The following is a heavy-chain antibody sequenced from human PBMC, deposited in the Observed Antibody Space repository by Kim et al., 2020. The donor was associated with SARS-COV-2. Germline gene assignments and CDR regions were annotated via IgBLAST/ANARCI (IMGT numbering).Heavy chain of an antibody. CDR3: AKDISPGIVGPTSWFDP. V-gene: IGHV3-9*01. CDR1: GFTFDDYA. CDR2: ISWNSGSI. J-gene: IGHJ5*02. Sequence: GGSLRLSCAASGFTFDDYAMHWVRQAPGKGLEWVSGISWNSGSIGYADSVKGRFTISRDNAKNSLYLQMNSLRAEDTALYYCAKDISPGIVGPTSWFDPWAREPWSPSPQ. D-gene: IGHD1-26*01.